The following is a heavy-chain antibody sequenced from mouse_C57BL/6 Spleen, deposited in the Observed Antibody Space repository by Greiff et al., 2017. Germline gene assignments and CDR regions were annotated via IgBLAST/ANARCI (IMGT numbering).Heavy chain of an antibody. CDR2: IRSKSNNYAT. V-gene: IGHV10-1*01. Sequence: EVKVEESGGGLVQPKGSLKLSCAASGFSFNTYAMNWVRQAPGKGLEWVARIRSKSNNYATYYADSVKDRFTISRDDSESMLYLQMNNLKTEDTAMYYCVRHDLYYYGSSYEYFDVWGTGTTVTVSS. D-gene: IGHD1-1*01. CDR1: GFSFNTYA. CDR3: VRHDLYYYGSSYEYFDV. J-gene: IGHJ1*03.